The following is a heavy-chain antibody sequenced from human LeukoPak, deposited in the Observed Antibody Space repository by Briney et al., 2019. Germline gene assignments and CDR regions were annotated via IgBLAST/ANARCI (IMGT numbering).Heavy chain of an antibody. D-gene: IGHD3-9*01. CDR3: ARTNYDILTGSPRYFDY. V-gene: IGHV4-59*01. CDR1: GVSISSYY. Sequence: SETLSLTCTVSGVSISSYYWSWIRQPPGKGLEWIGYIYYSGSTNYNPSLKSRVTISVDTSKNQFSLKLSSVTAADTAVYYCARTNYDILTGSPRYFDYWGQGTLVTVSS. CDR2: IYYSGST. J-gene: IGHJ4*02.